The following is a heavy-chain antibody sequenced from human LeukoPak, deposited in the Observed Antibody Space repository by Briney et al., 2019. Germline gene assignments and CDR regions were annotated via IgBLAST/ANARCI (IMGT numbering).Heavy chain of an antibody. CDR3: VEQSDYYYYYMDV. CDR1: GGSFSGYY. V-gene: IGHV4-34*01. Sequence: PSETLSLTCAVYGGSFSGYYWSWIRQPPGKGLEWIGEINRSGSTNYNPSLKSRVTISVDTSKNQFSLKLSSVTAADTAVYYCVEQSDYYYYYMDVWGKGTTVTISS. J-gene: IGHJ6*03. D-gene: IGHD1-26*01. CDR2: INRSGST.